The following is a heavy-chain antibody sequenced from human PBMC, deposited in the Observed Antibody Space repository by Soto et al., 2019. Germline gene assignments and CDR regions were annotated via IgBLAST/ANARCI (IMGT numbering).Heavy chain of an antibody. V-gene: IGHV1-69*12. CDR3: VWDSSGYYYVDY. D-gene: IGHD3-22*01. J-gene: IGHJ4*02. CDR1: GGTFSSYA. CDR2: IIPIFGTA. Sequence: QVQLVQSGAEVKKPGSSVKVSCKASGGTFSSYAISWVRQAPGQGLEWMGGIIPIFGTANYAQKFQGRVTSTADESTSTAYMELSSLRSEDTAVYYCVWDSSGYYYVDYWGQGTLVTVSS.